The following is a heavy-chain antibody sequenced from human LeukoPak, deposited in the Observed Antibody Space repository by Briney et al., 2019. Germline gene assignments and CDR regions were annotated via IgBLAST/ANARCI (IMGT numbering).Heavy chain of an antibody. J-gene: IGHJ4*02. CDR1: GFTVSSGY. V-gene: IGHV3-66*01. CDR2: IHSGGTT. Sequence: PGGSLRLSCAASGFTVSSGYMSWVRQASGKGLEWFSGIHSGGTTYYADSVKDRFAISTHNSKNTLYLQMSSLRAEDTAVYYCARDAYCSGSSCYSDYWGQGTLVTVSS. D-gene: IGHD2-15*01. CDR3: ARDAYCSGSSCYSDY.